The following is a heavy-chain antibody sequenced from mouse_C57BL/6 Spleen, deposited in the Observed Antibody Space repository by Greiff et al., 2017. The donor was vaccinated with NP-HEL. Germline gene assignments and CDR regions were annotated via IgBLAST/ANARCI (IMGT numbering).Heavy chain of an antibody. CDR1: GYTFTDYD. CDR2: IYPETGGT. D-gene: IGHD1-1*01. Sequence: QVQLQQSGAELVRPGASVTLSCKASGYTFTDYDMHWVKQTPVHGLEWIGAIYPETGGTAYNQKFKGKAILTADKSSSTAYMEPRSLTSEESDVYYCTRGDYGSSDRGYFDVWGKGTPVTVSS. J-gene: IGHJ1*03. V-gene: IGHV1-15*01. CDR3: TRGDYGSSDRGYFDV.